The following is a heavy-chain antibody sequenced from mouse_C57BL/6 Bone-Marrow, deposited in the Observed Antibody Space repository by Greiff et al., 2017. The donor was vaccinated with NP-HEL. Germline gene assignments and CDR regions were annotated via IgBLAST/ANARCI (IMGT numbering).Heavy chain of an antibody. Sequence: VKLMESGAELVRPGASVKLSCKASGYTFTDYYINWVKQRPGQGLEWIARIYPGSGNTYYNEKFTGKATLTSEKSSSTAYMQLSRLTSEDSAVYFCARSPRWDYGRAGFAYWGQGTLVTVSA. CDR2: IYPGSGNT. D-gene: IGHD1-1*01. CDR1: GYTFTDYY. V-gene: IGHV1-76*01. CDR3: ARSPRWDYGRAGFAY. J-gene: IGHJ3*01.